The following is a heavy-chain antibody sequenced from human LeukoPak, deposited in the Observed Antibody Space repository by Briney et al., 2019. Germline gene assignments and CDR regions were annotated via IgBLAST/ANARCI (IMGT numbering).Heavy chain of an antibody. Sequence: GGSLRLSCEASGFTFSTSWMYWVRQAPGKGLEWVSYISSSSSTIYYADSVKGRFTISRDNAKNSLYLQMNSLRAEDTAVYYCARSKWDTSGWYYFDYWGQGTLVTVSS. CDR3: ARSKWDTSGWYYFDY. CDR1: GFTFSTSW. J-gene: IGHJ4*02. D-gene: IGHD6-19*01. CDR2: ISSSSSTI. V-gene: IGHV3-48*01.